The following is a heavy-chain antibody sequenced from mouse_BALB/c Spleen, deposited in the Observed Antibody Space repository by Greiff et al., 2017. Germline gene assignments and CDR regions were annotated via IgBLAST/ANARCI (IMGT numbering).Heavy chain of an antibody. D-gene: IGHD2-2*01. CDR2: IDPETGGT. V-gene: IGHV1-15*01. CDR3: TRGGGSDEGFAY. J-gene: IGHJ3*01. Sequence: VQLQQSGAELVRPGASVTLSCKASGYTFTDYEMHWVKQTPVHGLEWIGAIDPETGGTAYNQKFKGKTTLTADKSSSTAYMELRSLTSEDSAVYSSTRGGGSDEGFAYWGQGTLVTVSA. CDR1: GYTFTDYE.